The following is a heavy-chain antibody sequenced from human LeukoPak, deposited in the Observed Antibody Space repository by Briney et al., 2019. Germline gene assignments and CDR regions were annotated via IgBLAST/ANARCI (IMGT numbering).Heavy chain of an antibody. CDR1: GFTFSSYA. V-gene: IGHV3-74*03. D-gene: IGHD3-22*01. CDR3: VRSAFHAGSGNYYDY. J-gene: IGHJ4*02. Sequence: GGSLRLSCAASGFTFSSYAMSWVRQAPGKGLEWVSRIDNAGSITTYADSVKGRFTISRDNAENTLYLQMNSLRVEDTAVYYCVRSAFHAGSGNYYDYWGQGTLATVSS. CDR2: IDNAGSIT.